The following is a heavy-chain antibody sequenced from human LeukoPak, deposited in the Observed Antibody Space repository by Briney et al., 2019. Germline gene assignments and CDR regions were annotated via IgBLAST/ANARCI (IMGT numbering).Heavy chain of an antibody. D-gene: IGHD3-22*01. CDR2: IYYSGST. Sequence: PSETLSLTCTVSGGSISSSSYYWGWIRQPPGKGLEWIGSIYYSGSTYYTPSLKSRVTISVDTSKNQFSLKLSSVTAADTAVYYCARDPRGLSWFDPWGQGTLVTVSS. CDR1: GGSISSSSYY. CDR3: ARDPRGLSWFDP. V-gene: IGHV4-39*07. J-gene: IGHJ5*02.